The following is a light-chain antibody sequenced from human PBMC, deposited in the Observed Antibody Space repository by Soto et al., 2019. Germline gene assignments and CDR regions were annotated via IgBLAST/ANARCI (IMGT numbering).Light chain of an antibody. V-gene: IGKV3D-20*02. CDR1: QSVSSSY. J-gene: IGKJ2*01. Sequence: EIVLTQSPGTLSLSPGERATLSCRTSQSVSSSYLAWYQQKPGQAPRLLIYGASSRATGIPDRFSGGGSGTEFSLTISSLQSEDFAVYYCQQRGDWPLYTFGQGTKVDIK. CDR2: GAS. CDR3: QQRGDWPLYT.